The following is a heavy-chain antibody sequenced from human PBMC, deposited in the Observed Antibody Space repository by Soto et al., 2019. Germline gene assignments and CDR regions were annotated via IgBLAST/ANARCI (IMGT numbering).Heavy chain of an antibody. CDR1: GFTFSSYA. CDR3: AKGGQHSSYYFDY. V-gene: IGHV3-23*01. J-gene: IGHJ4*02. Sequence: EVQLLESGGGLVQPGGSLRLSCAASGFTFSSYAMSWVRQAPGKGLEWVSAISGSGGSTYYADSVKGRFTISRDNSKNTRYLQMNSLRAEDTAVYYCAKGGQHSSYYFDYWGQGTLVTVSS. D-gene: IGHD6-6*01. CDR2: ISGSGGST.